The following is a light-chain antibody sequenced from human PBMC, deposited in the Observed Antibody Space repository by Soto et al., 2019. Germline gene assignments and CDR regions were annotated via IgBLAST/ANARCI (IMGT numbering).Light chain of an antibody. CDR3: QQYGGSTLVT. CDR2: GAS. CDR1: QSISSGY. Sequence: ETVLTQSPGTLSLSPGERATLSCRASQSISSGYLAWYQQRPGQAPRLLISGASNRATGIPDRFSGSGSGTDFTLTISRLEPEDFAVYYCQQYGGSTLVTFGGGPKVEIK. V-gene: IGKV3-20*01. J-gene: IGKJ4*01.